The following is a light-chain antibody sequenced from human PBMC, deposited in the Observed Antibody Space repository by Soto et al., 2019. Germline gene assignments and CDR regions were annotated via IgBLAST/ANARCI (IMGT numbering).Light chain of an antibody. J-gene: IGKJ2*01. CDR3: QQYNNWPPMYA. Sequence: EIGMTQSPATLSVSPGERATLSCRASQSVSSNLAWYQQKPGQAPRLLIYGASTRATGIPARFSGSGSGTEFTLTISSLQAEDFAVYYCQQYNNWPPMYAFGQGNELEIK. CDR2: GAS. V-gene: IGKV3-15*01. CDR1: QSVSSN.